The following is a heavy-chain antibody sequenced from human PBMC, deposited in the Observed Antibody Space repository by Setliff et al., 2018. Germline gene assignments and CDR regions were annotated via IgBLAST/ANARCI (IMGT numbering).Heavy chain of an antibody. CDR3: ARVRYSGSYGYYYYYMDV. Sequence: PSETLSLTFTVPGGSISSYYWSWIRQPAGKGLEWIGRIYTSGSTNYNPSLKSRVTMSVDTSKNQFSLKLSSVTAADTAVYYCARVRYSGSYGYYYYYMDVWGKGTTVTVSS. CDR2: IYTSGST. J-gene: IGHJ6*03. D-gene: IGHD1-26*01. CDR1: GGSISSYY. V-gene: IGHV4-4*07.